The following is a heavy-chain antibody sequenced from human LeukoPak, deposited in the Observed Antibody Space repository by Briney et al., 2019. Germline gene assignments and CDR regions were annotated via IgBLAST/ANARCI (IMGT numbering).Heavy chain of an antibody. Sequence: SETLSLTCTVCGRSHNNGGYFWHWLRQSPGRGLEWLGYVYSSGSPNYKPSLRGQVNMSVDTSKNQFSLKLSSVTAGDTAVYYCASVSVSSAGYHFYYYGMDVWGKGTTVIVSS. V-gene: IGHV4-61*08. J-gene: IGHJ6*04. CDR2: VYSSGSP. D-gene: IGHD6-25*01. CDR3: ASVSVSSAGYHFYYYGMDV. CDR1: GRSHNNGGYF.